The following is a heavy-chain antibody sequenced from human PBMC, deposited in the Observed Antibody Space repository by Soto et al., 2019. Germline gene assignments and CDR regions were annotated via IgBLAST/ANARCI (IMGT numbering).Heavy chain of an antibody. J-gene: IGHJ6*03. Sequence: QVQLQLSGPGLVTPSQTLSLTCAISGDSVSSNSAGWNWIRQTPSRGLEWLGRTYYRSKWYFNYAVSVESRTTINPDTSKNQFSLPLSSVTPDDTAVYYCARGPWDDVSGHYYMDVWGKGTTVTVSS. CDR3: ARGPWDDVSGHYYMDV. CDR2: TYYRSKWYF. V-gene: IGHV6-1*01. D-gene: IGHD1-1*01. CDR1: GDSVSSNSAG.